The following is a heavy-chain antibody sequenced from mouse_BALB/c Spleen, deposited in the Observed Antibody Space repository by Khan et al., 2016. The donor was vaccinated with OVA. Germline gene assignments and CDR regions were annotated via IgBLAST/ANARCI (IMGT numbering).Heavy chain of an antibody. D-gene: IGHD2-12*01. J-gene: IGHJ2*01. CDR1: GFTFTNYG. CDR3: ARESLHHYFDH. V-gene: IGHV9-3*02. Sequence: QIQLVQSGPELKKPGETVKISCKTSGFTFTNYGMNWVKQTPGKGLKWMGWIKTNTGESTYAEEFRGRFAFSLETSDSTAYLQINNLKNEDGATYFCARESLHHYFDHWGQGTTLTVSS. CDR2: IKTNTGES.